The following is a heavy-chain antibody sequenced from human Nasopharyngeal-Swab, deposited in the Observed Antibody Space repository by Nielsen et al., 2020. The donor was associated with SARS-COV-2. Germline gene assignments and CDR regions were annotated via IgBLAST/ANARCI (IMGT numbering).Heavy chain of an antibody. Sequence: VRQMPGKGLQWMGRIDPSDSYTKYSPSFEGHVTFAADKSIGTVYLQWSSLRASDTAVYYCARDIGTPAYPRYYYYGMDVWGQGTTVTVSS. V-gene: IGHV5-10-1*01. CDR2: IDPSDSYT. D-gene: IGHD5-12*01. CDR3: ARDIGTPAYPRYYYYGMDV. J-gene: IGHJ6*02.